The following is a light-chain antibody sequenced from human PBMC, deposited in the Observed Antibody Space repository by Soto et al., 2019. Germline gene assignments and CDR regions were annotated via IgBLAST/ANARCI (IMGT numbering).Light chain of an antibody. CDR1: QGISNW. CDR2: GAS. V-gene: IGKV1-8*01. J-gene: IGKJ1*01. CDR3: QHYKNYPWT. Sequence: AIRMTQSPSSLSASTGDRVTITCRASQGISNWLAWYQQRPGKAPKLLVYGASTLQSGVPSRFSGSGSWTDSTLTISGLQSEDFATYYCQHYKNYPWTFGQGTKVEVK.